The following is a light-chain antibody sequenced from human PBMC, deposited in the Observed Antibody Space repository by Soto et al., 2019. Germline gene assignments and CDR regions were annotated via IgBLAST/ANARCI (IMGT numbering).Light chain of an antibody. V-gene: IGKV1-5*03. J-gene: IGKJ1*01. CDR1: QTISSW. CDR2: KAS. CDR3: QHYNSYSEA. Sequence: DIQMKQSPSTLSGSVGDRVTITCRASQTISSWLAWYQQKPGKAPKLLIYKASTLKSGVPSRFSGSGSGTEFTLTISSLQPDDFATYYCQHYNSYSEAFGQRTIVDI.